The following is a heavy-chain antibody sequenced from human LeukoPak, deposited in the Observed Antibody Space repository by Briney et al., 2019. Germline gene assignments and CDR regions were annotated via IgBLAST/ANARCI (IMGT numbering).Heavy chain of an antibody. CDR3: AREPTWGSYRYTGWSIRLPYYYYMDV. Sequence: PGGSLRLSCAASGFTFSSYSMNWVRQAPGKGLEWVSSISSSSSYIYYADSVKGRFTISRDNAKNSLYLQMNSLRAEDTAVYYCAREPTWGSYRYTGWSIRLPYYYYMDVWGKGTTVTISS. CDR1: GFTFSSYS. CDR2: ISSSSSYI. V-gene: IGHV3-21*01. J-gene: IGHJ6*03. D-gene: IGHD3-16*02.